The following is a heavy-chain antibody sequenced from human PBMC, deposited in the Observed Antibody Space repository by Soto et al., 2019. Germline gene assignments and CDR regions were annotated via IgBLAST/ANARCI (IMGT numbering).Heavy chain of an antibody. J-gene: IGHJ4*02. Sequence: ASVTVSCTASGYTFTSYGIDWVRQAPGQGLEWMGWISAQNGNTNYAQKFQGRVTMTTDTSTSTAYMELRSLRADDTAMYYCARERLRADSGTSLSYWGQGTLVTVSS. CDR2: ISAQNGNT. D-gene: IGHD1-1*01. CDR1: GYTFTSYG. V-gene: IGHV1-18*01. CDR3: ARERLRADSGTSLSY.